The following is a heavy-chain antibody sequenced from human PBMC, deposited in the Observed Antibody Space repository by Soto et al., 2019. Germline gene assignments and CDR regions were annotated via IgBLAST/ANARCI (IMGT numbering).Heavy chain of an antibody. V-gene: IGHV3-23*01. Sequence: GSLRLSCAASGFTCSSYTMNWVRQAPGKGLEWVSGISGSGDTTYYADSVKGRLTVSRDNSKNTLYLQINSLRAEDTAVYYCAKKNSDYNYSDYWGQGTLVTVSS. CDR2: ISGSGDTT. D-gene: IGHD5-12*01. J-gene: IGHJ4*02. CDR1: GFTCSSYT. CDR3: AKKNSDYNYSDY.